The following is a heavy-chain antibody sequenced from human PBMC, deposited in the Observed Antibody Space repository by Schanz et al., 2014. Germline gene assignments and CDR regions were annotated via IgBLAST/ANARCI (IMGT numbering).Heavy chain of an antibody. Sequence: EVHLLESGGGLVQPGGSLRLSCAASGFSFGTYAMSWVRQAPGKGLLWVSSISGTGGDDTYYADSVKGRFTISRDNSKNTLYLQMNSLRTEDTAVYYCARGGRTAGAFDIWGQGTMVTVSS. CDR2: ISGTGGDDT. V-gene: IGHV3-23*01. D-gene: IGHD1-1*01. J-gene: IGHJ3*02. CDR1: GFSFGTYA. CDR3: ARGGRTAGAFDI.